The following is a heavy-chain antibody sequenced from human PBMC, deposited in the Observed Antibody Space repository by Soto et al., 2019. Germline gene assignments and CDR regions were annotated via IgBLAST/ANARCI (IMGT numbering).Heavy chain of an antibody. J-gene: IGHJ4*02. CDR3: ARALREGLPIYYFDS. CDR2: ISWNDER. D-gene: IGHD1-26*01. CDR1: GFSLSKARMG. V-gene: IGHV2-26*01. Sequence: SGPTLVNPTETLTLTCTVSGFSLSKARMGVSWIRQPPGKALEWLAHISWNDERSYNTSLRSRLTISSDTSKSQVVLTMTNVDPVDTGTYFCARALREGLPIYYFDSWGQGTLVTVSS.